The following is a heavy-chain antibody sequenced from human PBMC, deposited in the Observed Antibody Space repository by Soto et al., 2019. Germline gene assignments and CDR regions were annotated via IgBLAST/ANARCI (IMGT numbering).Heavy chain of an antibody. CDR1: GLTLRSYA. CDR3: AKGGPFTGGFDP. CDR2: ITGRSAVP. Sequence: EGQLLQSGGDLVQPGGSLRLSCAGSGLTLRSYAMTWIRQTPEKGLEWVSTITGRSAVPSYTDSVNGRFTVSRDNSKNTLYLQMNSLRPDDTAIYYCAKGGPFTGGFDPWGQGTLVTVSA. D-gene: IGHD3-16*01. J-gene: IGHJ5*02. V-gene: IGHV3-23*01.